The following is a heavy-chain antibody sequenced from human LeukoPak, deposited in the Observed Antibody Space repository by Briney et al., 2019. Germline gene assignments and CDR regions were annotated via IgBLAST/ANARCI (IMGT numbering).Heavy chain of an antibody. Sequence: GGSLRLSCTASGFTFGDYAMTWVRQAPGKGLEWVGFIRSKVYGGTPEYAASVKGRFTISRDDSKGVAYLQMSSLKTEDTAVYYCTRDQTPYYWGQGTLVTVSS. CDR3: TRDQTPYY. J-gene: IGHJ4*02. V-gene: IGHV3-49*04. CDR2: IRSKVYGGTP. CDR1: GFTFGDYA.